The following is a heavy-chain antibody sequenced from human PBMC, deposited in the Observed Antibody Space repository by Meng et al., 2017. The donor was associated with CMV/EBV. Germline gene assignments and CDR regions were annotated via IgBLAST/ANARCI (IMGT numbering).Heavy chain of an antibody. D-gene: IGHD3-3*01. CDR2: IWYDGSNK. CDR1: GFTFSSYG. Sequence: GGSLRLSCAASGFTFSSYGMHWVRQAPGKGLEWVAVIWYDGSNKYYADSVKGRFTISRDNSKNTLYLQMNSLRAEDTAVYYCARAYDFWSTGYYYYGMDVWGQGTTVTVSS. J-gene: IGHJ6*02. V-gene: IGHV3-30*19. CDR3: ARAYDFWSTGYYYYGMDV.